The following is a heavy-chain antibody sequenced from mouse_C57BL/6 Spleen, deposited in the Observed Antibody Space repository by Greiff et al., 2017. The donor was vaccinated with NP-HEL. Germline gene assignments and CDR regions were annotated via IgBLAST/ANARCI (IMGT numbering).Heavy chain of an antibody. Sequence: EVQLVESEGGLVQPGRSMKLSCTASGFTFSDYYMAWVRQVPEKGLEWVANINYDGSSTYYLDSLKSRFIISRDNAKNILYLQMSSLKSEDTATYYCARKANYEDYYAMDYWGQGTSVTVSS. CDR3: ARKANYEDYYAMDY. J-gene: IGHJ4*01. D-gene: IGHD2-1*01. V-gene: IGHV5-16*01. CDR1: GFTFSDYY. CDR2: INYDGSST.